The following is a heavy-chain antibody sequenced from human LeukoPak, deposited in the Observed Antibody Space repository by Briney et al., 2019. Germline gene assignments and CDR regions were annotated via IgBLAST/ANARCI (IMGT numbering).Heavy chain of an antibody. CDR3: ARGLRDILTGSPFYYFDY. D-gene: IGHD3-9*01. CDR2: INPNSGGT. J-gene: IGHJ4*02. CDR1: GYTFTGYY. V-gene: IGHV1-2*04. Sequence: GASVKVSCKASGYTFTGYYMHWVRQAPGQGLEWMGWINPNSGGTNYAQKFQGWVTMARETSISTAYMELSRLRSDDTAVYYCARGLRDILTGSPFYYFDYWGQGTLVTVSS.